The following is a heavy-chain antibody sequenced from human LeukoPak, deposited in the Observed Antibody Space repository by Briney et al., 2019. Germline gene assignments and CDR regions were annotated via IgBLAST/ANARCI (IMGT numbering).Heavy chain of an antibody. CDR1: GGTFSSYA. D-gene: IGHD4-17*01. Sequence: SVKVSCKASGGTFSSYAISWVRQAPGQGLERMGGIIPIFGTANYAQKFQGRVTITADESTSTAYMELSSLRSEDTAVYYCARHYGDYYYYGMDVWGQGTTVTVSS. V-gene: IGHV1-69*13. J-gene: IGHJ6*02. CDR2: IIPIFGTA. CDR3: ARHYGDYYYYGMDV.